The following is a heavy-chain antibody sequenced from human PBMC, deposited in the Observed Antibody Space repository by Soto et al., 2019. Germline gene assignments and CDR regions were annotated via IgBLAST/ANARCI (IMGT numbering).Heavy chain of an antibody. Sequence: SETLSLTCAVSGASISRTGFHWGWIRQPPGQGLEWIGSIYEAATTFYNSSLKSRVTISVDTSNNLFSLKLSSVTAADTAVYYCARRGSGHTFDYWGQGTLVTVSS. CDR1: GASISRTGFH. J-gene: IGHJ4*02. V-gene: IGHV4-39*01. CDR3: ARRGSGHTFDY. CDR2: IYEAATT. D-gene: IGHD3-10*01.